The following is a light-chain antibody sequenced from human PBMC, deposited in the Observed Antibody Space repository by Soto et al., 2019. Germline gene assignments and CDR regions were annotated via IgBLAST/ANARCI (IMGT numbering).Light chain of an antibody. CDR1: SGHSSYI. CDR2: LEGSGSY. V-gene: IGLV4-60*02. Sequence: QSVLTQSSSASASLGSSVKLICTLSSGHSSYIIAWHQQQPGKAPRYLMKLEGSGSYNEGSGVPDRFSGSSSGADRYLTISNLQFEDEADYYCETWDSNTRVFGGGTKLTVL. J-gene: IGLJ2*01. CDR3: ETWDSNTRV.